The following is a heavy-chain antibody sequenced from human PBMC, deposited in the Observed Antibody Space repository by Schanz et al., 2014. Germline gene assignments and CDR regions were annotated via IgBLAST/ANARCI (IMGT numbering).Heavy chain of an antibody. J-gene: IGHJ5*02. D-gene: IGHD2-2*01. V-gene: IGHV1-18*01. CDR1: GYTFTSYG. Sequence: QVQLVQSGAEVKKPGASVKVSCKASGYTFTSYGISWVRQAPGQGLEWMGWISPYNGNTNYAQKLQGRVTMTADTSTSTAYMELRSLRSDDTAVYYCARDRRRYCSTASCLHDNWFDPWGQGTLXIVSS. CDR2: ISPYNGNT. CDR3: ARDRRRYCSTASCLHDNWFDP.